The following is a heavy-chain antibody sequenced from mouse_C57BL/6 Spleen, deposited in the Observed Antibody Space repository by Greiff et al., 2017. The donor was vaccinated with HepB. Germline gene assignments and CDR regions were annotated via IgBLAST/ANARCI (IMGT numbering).Heavy chain of an antibody. J-gene: IGHJ4*01. Sequence: EVKLVESGGGLVKPGGSLKLSCAASGFTFSDYGMHWVRQAPEKGLEWVAYISSGSSTIYYADTVKGRFTISRDNAKNTLFLQMTSRRSEDTAMYYCARSTFYYDYDGGYYDAMDYWGQGTSVTVSS. D-gene: IGHD2-4*01. V-gene: IGHV5-17*01. CDR3: ARSTFYYDYDGGYYDAMDY. CDR2: ISSGSSTI. CDR1: GFTFSDYG.